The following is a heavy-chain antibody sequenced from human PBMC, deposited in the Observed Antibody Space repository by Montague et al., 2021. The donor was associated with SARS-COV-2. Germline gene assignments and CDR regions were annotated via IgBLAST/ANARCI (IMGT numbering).Heavy chain of an antibody. CDR2: TCYRSEWYF. D-gene: IGHD1-26*01. CDR3: ARYSYSGTYFGLNDAFDI. J-gene: IGHJ3*02. Sequence: CAISADSVSSHNAAWNWIRQSPSRGLEWLGRTCYRSEWYFDYAISLRGRITINPDTSKNQFSLQLDSVTLDDTAVYYCARYSYSGTYFGLNDAFDIWGQGTLVTVSS. CDR1: ADSVSSHNAA. V-gene: IGHV6-1*01.